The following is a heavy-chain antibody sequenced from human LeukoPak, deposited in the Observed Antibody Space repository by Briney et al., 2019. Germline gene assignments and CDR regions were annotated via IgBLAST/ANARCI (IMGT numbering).Heavy chain of an antibody. J-gene: IGHJ4*02. D-gene: IGHD6-19*01. CDR2: IYGGDSET. CDR3: ARTTTYSSGWYGAY. Sequence: GESLKIPCKGSGYGYSDYWIGWVRQMPGKGLEWMGIIYGGDSETRYSPSLQGQVTISADKSINTAYLQWSSLKASDTAMYYCARTTTYSSGWYGAYWGQGTLVTVSS. V-gene: IGHV5-51*01. CDR1: GYGYSDYW.